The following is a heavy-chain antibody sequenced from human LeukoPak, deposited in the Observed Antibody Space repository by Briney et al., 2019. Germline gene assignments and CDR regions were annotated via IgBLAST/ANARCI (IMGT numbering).Heavy chain of an antibody. J-gene: IGHJ3*02. CDR1: GGTFSSYA. D-gene: IGHD3-22*01. CDR3: ASPLQDYYYAFDI. CDR2: MNPNSGNT. Sequence: ASVKVSCKASGGTFSSYAISWVRQATGQGLEWMGWMNPNSGNTGYAQKFQGRVTITRNTSISTAYMELSSLRSEDTAVYYCASPLQDYYYAFDIWGQGTMVTVSS. V-gene: IGHV1-8*03.